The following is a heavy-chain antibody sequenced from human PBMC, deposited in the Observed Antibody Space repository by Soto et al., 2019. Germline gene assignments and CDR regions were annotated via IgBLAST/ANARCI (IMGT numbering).Heavy chain of an antibody. Sequence: TLSLTCTVSGGPISSGGYYWSWIRQHPGKGLEWIGYIYYSGSTYYNPSLKSRVTISEDTSKNQFSLKLSSVTAADTAVYYCAGSDYYDTSGYYYRVDYWGQGTLVTVSS. CDR3: AGSDYYDTSGYYYRVDY. J-gene: IGHJ4*02. CDR1: GGPISSGGYY. CDR2: IYYSGST. D-gene: IGHD3-22*01. V-gene: IGHV4-31*03.